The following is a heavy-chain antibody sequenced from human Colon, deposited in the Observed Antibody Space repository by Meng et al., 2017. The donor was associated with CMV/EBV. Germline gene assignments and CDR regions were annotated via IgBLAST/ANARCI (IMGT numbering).Heavy chain of an antibody. CDR3: ARDVGYCSSTSCYKDYYYGMDV. J-gene: IGHJ6*02. CDR1: GLNFRSDE. D-gene: IGHD2-2*02. Sequence: GESLKISCAAAGLNFRSDEMNWVRQAPGKGLEWSAYISTSGSTIYSADSVKGRFTISRDNAKNSLYLQMNSLSAEDTAVYYCARDVGYCSSTSCYKDYYYGMDVWGQGTTVTVSS. V-gene: IGHV3-48*03. CDR2: ISTSGSTI.